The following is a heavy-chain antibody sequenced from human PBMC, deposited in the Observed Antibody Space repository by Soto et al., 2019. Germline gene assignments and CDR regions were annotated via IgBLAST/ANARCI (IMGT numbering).Heavy chain of an antibody. J-gene: IGHJ4*02. Sequence: AWGSLILSCAASGFTFSRYAIHWVRQAPGKGLEWVAVISRDGTNKYYVDSVKGRFTISRDNSRNTLYLQMNSLRHEDAAVYYCARSRSGAVADSFDFWGQGTMVTVSS. CDR3: ARSRSGAVADSFDF. CDR2: ISRDGTNK. CDR1: GFTFSRYA. V-gene: IGHV3-30*04. D-gene: IGHD3-10*01.